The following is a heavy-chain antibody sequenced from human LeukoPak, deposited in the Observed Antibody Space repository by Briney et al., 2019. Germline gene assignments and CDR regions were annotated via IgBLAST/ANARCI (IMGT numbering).Heavy chain of an antibody. CDR3: ARAGYDILTGYYSSVY. Sequence: GGSLRLSCAASGFTFSSCSMNWVRQAPGKGLEWVSSISSSSSYIYYADSVKGRFTISRGNAKNSLYLQMNSLRAEDTAVYYCARAGYDILTGYYSSVYWGQGTLVTVSS. CDR1: GFTFSSCS. CDR2: ISSSSSYI. V-gene: IGHV3-21*01. D-gene: IGHD3-9*01. J-gene: IGHJ4*02.